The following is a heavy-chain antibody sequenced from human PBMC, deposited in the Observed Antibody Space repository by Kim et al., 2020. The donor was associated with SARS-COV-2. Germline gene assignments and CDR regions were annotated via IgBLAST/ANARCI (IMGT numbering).Heavy chain of an antibody. CDR3: TSDIVVAPEAD. J-gene: IGHJ4*02. Sequence: GGSLRLSCAASGFTFSGSGVHWVRQASGKGLEWVARITNKANHYATVYAESVKGRFTVSRDDSKNTAFLQMNGLTTEDTAVYYCTSDIVVAPEADWGQGTLVTVSS. CDR1: GFTFSGSG. V-gene: IGHV3-73*01. CDR2: ITNKANHYAT. D-gene: IGHD2-2*01.